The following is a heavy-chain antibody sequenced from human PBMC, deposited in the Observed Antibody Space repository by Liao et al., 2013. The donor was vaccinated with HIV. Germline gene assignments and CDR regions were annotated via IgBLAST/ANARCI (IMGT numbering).Heavy chain of an antibody. J-gene: IGHJ3*01. CDR1: GGSISSGTYY. D-gene: IGHD3-22*01. CDR3: ARVRYYYDNAAGGFGV. Sequence: QVQLQESGPGLVKPSQTLSLTCTVSGGSISSGTYYWSWIRQPAGKGLEWIGRISGTGIPYYNPSLESRITISADTSKNQFSLKLNSVTAADTAIYYCARVRYYYDNAAGGFGVWGQGTMVTVSS. V-gene: IGHV4-61*02. CDR2: ISGTGIP.